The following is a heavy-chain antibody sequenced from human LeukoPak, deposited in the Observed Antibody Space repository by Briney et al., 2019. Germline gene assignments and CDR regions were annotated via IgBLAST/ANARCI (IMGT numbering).Heavy chain of an antibody. CDR1: GFTFSSYA. D-gene: IGHD4-17*01. Sequence: GGSLRLSCAASGFTFSSYAMHWVRQAPGKGLEWVAVISYDGSNKYYADSVKGRFTISRDNSKNTLYLQMNSLRAEDTAVYYCARTGLTYLTTVTTWFAYWGQGTLVTVSS. J-gene: IGHJ4*02. V-gene: IGHV3-30*04. CDR2: ISYDGSNK. CDR3: ARTGLTYLTTVTTWFAY.